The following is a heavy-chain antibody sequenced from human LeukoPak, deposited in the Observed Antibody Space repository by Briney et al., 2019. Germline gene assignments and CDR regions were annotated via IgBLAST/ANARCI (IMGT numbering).Heavy chain of an antibody. CDR2: IVGSSST. Sequence: PGGSLRLSCAASGFTFSNFAMTWVRQAPGKGLEWVSSIVGSSSTYYADSLKGRFTISRDNAKNSLYLQMNSLRAEDTAVYYCARIGAGSSRDYWGQGTLVTVSS. D-gene: IGHD6-13*01. CDR1: GFTFSNFA. J-gene: IGHJ4*02. V-gene: IGHV3-21*01. CDR3: ARIGAGSSRDY.